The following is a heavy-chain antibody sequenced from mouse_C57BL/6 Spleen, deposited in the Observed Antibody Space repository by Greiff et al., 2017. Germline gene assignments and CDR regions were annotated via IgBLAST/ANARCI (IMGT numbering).Heavy chain of an antibody. CDR1: GFNFKNTY. CDR2: IDPANGNT. J-gene: IGHJ4*01. Sequence: VQLQQSVAELVRPGASVKLSCTASGFNFKNTYMHWVKQRPEQGLEWIGRIDPANGNTKYAPKFQGKATITADTSSNTSYLQLSSLTSADTASFCWASGSYYEGDYWGQGTSVTVSS. CDR3: ASGSYYEGDY. D-gene: IGHD1-1*01. V-gene: IGHV14-3*01.